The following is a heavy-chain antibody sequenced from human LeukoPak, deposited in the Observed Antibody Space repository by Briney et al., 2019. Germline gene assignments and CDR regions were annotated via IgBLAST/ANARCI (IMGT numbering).Heavy chain of an antibody. Sequence: KTGGSLRLSCAASRFTFRDHFMSWVRQPPGKGLEYVSYISSSGSDTYYSDSVKGRFTVSRDNAKNSLFLQMNSLRGEDTAVYYCATAPTEDGDGSSPGYWGQGTLVTVSS. J-gene: IGHJ4*02. CDR3: ATAPTEDGDGSSPGY. CDR2: ISSSGSDT. CDR1: RFTFRDHF. D-gene: IGHD4-17*01. V-gene: IGHV3-11*04.